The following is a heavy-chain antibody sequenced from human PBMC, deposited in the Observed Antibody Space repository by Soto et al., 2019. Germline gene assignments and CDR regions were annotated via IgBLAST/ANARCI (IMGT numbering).Heavy chain of an antibody. V-gene: IGHV1-69*13. CDR2: IIPIFGTA. J-gene: IGHJ4*02. D-gene: IGHD3-22*01. Sequence: GASVKVSCNASGGTFSSYAISWVRQAPGQGLEWMGGIIPIFGTANYAQKFQGRVTITADESTSTAYMELSSLRSEDTAVYYCAGGPPENDSSGYYYLDSGQGTLVTVSS. CDR3: AGGPPENDSSGYYYLD. CDR1: GGTFSSYA.